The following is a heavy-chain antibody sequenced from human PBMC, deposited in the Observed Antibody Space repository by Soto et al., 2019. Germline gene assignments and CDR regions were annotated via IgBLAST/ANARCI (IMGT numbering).Heavy chain of an antibody. V-gene: IGHV4-34*02. Sequence: QVQLQQWGAGLLKPSETLSLTCAIYGGSFNGYYWSWIRQSPGKGLVWIGEITHSGGTNYNPSPKDPVAIAINTYRTWFPLRLSSPTAADTAVYHCAIVLMLLGTIVPEGYSYHMDLWGKGTTVTVSS. CDR2: ITHSGGT. CDR3: AIVLMLLGTIVPEGYSYHMDL. J-gene: IGHJ6*03. D-gene: IGHD3-16*01. CDR1: GGSFNGYY.